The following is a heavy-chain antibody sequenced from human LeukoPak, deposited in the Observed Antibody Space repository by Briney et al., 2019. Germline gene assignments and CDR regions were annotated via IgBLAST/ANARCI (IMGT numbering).Heavy chain of an antibody. Sequence: GGSLRLSCAASGFTVSSNYMSWVRQAPGMGLEWVSLIYSGGGTYYADSVKGRFTISRDNSKNTLYLQMSSLRVEDTAVYYCAKDPAASCSSTSCYSAEYFQHWGQGTLVTVSS. J-gene: IGHJ1*01. CDR2: IYSGGGT. CDR3: AKDPAASCSSTSCYSAEYFQH. V-gene: IGHV3-53*01. CDR1: GFTVSSNY. D-gene: IGHD2-2*01.